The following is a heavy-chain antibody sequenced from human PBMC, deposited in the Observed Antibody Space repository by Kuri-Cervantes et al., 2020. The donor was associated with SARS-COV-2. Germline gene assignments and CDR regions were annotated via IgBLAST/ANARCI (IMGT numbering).Heavy chain of an antibody. Sequence: SVKVSCKASGYTFTYRYLHWVRQAPGQALEWMGWITPFNGNTNYAQKFQDRVTITRDRSMSTAYMELSSLRSEDTAMYYCARDVAVVPAAMFPKYFQHWGQGTLVTVSS. CDR1: GYTFTYRY. CDR3: ARDVAVVPAAMFPKYFQH. D-gene: IGHD2-2*01. CDR2: ITPFNGNT. J-gene: IGHJ1*01. V-gene: IGHV1-45*02.